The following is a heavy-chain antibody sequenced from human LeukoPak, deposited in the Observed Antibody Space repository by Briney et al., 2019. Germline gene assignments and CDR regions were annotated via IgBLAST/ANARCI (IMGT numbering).Heavy chain of an antibody. CDR3: AKVVVRGVPTDAFDF. J-gene: IGHJ3*01. Sequence: PGRSLRLSCAASGFTFSSYGMHWVRQAPGKGLEWVAVISYDGSNEYYADSVKGRFTISRDNSKNTLYLQMTSLRAEDTAVYYCAKVVVRGVPTDAFDFWGQGTMVTVSS. CDR2: ISYDGSNE. D-gene: IGHD3-10*01. CDR1: GFTFSSYG. V-gene: IGHV3-30*18.